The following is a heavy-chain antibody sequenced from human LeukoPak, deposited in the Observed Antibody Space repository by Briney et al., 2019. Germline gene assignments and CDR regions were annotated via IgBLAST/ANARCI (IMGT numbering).Heavy chain of an antibody. CDR3: ARKWAGNYYYDMDV. CDR1: GFTFSTYW. CDR2: IKQDGSEK. J-gene: IGHJ6*02. V-gene: IGHV3-7*03. D-gene: IGHD1-26*01. Sequence: GGSLRLSCVGSGFTFSTYWMSWVRQAPGKGLEWVANIKQDGSEKYYVDSVKGRFTISRDNAKNLLYLQMNSLRVEDTAVYYCARKWAGNYYYDMDVWGQGTTVTVSS.